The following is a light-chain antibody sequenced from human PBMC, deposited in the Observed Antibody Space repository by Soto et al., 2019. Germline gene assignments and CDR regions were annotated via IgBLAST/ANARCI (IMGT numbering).Light chain of an antibody. V-gene: IGLV2-8*01. Sequence: QSVLTQPPSASGSPGQSVTISCTGTFNDVGGYNYVSWYQQHPGKAPKVIIYEVYKRPSGVPDRFSGSKSGKTASLTVSGLQADDEADYFCSSYTSKSSLIFGGGTKVTVL. CDR2: EVY. J-gene: IGLJ2*01. CDR1: FNDVGGYNY. CDR3: SSYTSKSSLI.